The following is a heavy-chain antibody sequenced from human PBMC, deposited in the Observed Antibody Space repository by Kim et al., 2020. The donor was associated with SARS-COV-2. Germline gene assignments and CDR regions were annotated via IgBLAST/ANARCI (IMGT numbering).Heavy chain of an antibody. CDR2: IYPGDSDT. V-gene: IGHV5-51*01. CDR1: GYSFTSYW. J-gene: IGHJ6*02. D-gene: IGHD6-6*01. CDR3: ARHIWGSSSSWYYYYGMDV. Sequence: GESLKISCKGSGYSFTSYWIGWVRQMPGKGLEWMGIIYPGDSDTRYSPSFQGQVTISADKSISTAYLQWSSLKASDTAMYYCARHIWGSSSSWYYYYGMDVWGQGTTVTVSS.